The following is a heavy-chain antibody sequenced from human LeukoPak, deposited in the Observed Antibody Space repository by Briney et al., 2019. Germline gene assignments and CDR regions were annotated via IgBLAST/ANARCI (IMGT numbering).Heavy chain of an antibody. V-gene: IGHV4-38-2*01. CDR3: ASTLPVYYYDSSGYYYDY. CDR2: IYHSGST. Sequence: SETLSLTCAVSGYSISSGYYWGCIRQPPGKGLEWIGSIYHSGSTYYNPSLKSRVTISVDTSKNQFSLKLSSVTAADTAVYYCASTLPVYYYDSSGYYYDYWGQGTLVTVSS. D-gene: IGHD3-22*01. CDR1: GYSISSGYY. J-gene: IGHJ4*02.